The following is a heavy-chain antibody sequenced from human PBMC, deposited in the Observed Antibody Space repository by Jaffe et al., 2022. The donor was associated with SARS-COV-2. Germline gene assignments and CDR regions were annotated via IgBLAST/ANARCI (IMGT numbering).Heavy chain of an antibody. J-gene: IGHJ4*02. D-gene: IGHD2-2*02. CDR1: GFTFSKLA. Sequence: EVHLLESGGGLVQPGGSLRLSCAASGFTFSKLAMSWVRQAPGKGLEWVSAISASGASTYYGDSVKGRFTISRDNSKNTLYLQMNSLRVEDTAVYYCAKVPAIDFGCTSDNCYRDYYFENWGQGTPVTVSS. V-gene: IGHV3-23*01. CDR3: AKVPAIDFGCTSDNCYRDYYFEN. CDR2: ISASGAST.